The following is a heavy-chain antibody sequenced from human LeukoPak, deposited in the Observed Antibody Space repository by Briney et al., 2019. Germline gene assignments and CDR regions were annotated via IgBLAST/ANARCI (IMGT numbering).Heavy chain of an antibody. J-gene: IGHJ4*02. Sequence: GALRLSCSASGFPFSDYAIHWVRQSPGKGLEWVALISYDAANKFYADSVKGRFTISRDNSKNTLYLHINSLSPEDTPVYYCARDQYDYVWGSYRYPGYWGQGTLVTVSS. D-gene: IGHD3-16*02. CDR2: ISYDAANK. CDR3: ARDQYDYVWGSYRYPGY. V-gene: IGHV3-30*04. CDR1: GFPFSDYA.